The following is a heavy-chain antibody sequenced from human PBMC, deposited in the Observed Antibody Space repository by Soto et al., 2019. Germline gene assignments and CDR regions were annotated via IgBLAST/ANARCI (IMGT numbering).Heavy chain of an antibody. Sequence: SETLSLTCAVYGRSFSGYYWSWIRQPPGKGLEWIGEINHSGSTNYDPSLKSRVTISVDTSKTQFPLKLSSLTTPATPVYYCARGYSSGWSDPWGQGTLVTVSS. J-gene: IGHJ5*02. CDR3: ARGYSSGWSDP. D-gene: IGHD5-18*01. CDR1: GRSFSGYY. CDR2: INHSGST. V-gene: IGHV4-34*01.